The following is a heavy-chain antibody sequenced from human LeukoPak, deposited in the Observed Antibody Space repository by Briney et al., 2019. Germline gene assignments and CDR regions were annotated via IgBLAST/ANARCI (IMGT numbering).Heavy chain of an antibody. Sequence: PGGSLRLSCAASGFTFSSYAMSWARQAPGKGLEWVSSLSGSGGSTDYADPVKGWFTISRDNSKDTMYLQMNSLRDEDTAVYYCTKGLGSGNYFDYWGQGTLVTVSS. CDR2: LSGSGGST. D-gene: IGHD1-26*01. J-gene: IGHJ4*02. CDR1: GFTFSSYA. CDR3: TKGLGSGNYFDY. V-gene: IGHV3-23*01.